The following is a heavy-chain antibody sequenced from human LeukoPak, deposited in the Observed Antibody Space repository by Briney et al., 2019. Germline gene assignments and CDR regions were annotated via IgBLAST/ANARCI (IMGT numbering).Heavy chain of an antibody. CDR1: GGSISSYY. V-gene: IGHV4-4*07. J-gene: IGHJ6*03. CDR3: ARGYGDYGYYYYYYMDV. Sequence: SETLSLTCTVSGGSISSYYWSWTRRPAGKGLEWIGRIYTSGSTNYNPSLKSRVTMSVDTSKNQFSLKLSSVTAADTAVYYCARGYGDYGYYYYYYMDVWGKGTTVTVSS. D-gene: IGHD4-17*01. CDR2: IYTSGST.